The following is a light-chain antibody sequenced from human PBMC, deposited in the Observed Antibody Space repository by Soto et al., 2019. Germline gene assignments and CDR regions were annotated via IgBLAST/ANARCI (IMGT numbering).Light chain of an antibody. CDR2: DVS. CDR3: SSFTTSSTLV. J-gene: IGLJ1*01. V-gene: IGLV2-14*01. Sequence: QSALTQPASVSGSPGPPITISCTGTSSDVGSFDSVAWYQHNPGKAPKLMIYDVSNRPSGVSSRFSGSKSGNTASLSISGLQTEDEANYSCSSFTTSSTLVFGTGTKVTVL. CDR1: SSDVGSFDS.